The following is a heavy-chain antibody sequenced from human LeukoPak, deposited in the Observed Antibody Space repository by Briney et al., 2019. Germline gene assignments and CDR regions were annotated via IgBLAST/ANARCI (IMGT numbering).Heavy chain of an antibody. CDR3: ARTLHYYDSSGYQVRPHAFDI. J-gene: IGHJ3*02. Sequence: SQTLSLTCAVSGGSISSGGYSWSWIRQPPGKGLEWIGYIYHSGSTYYNPSLKSRVTISVDRSKNQFSLKLSSVTAAGTAVYYCARTLHYYDSSGYQVRPHAFDIWGQGTMVTVSS. D-gene: IGHD3-22*01. V-gene: IGHV4-30-2*01. CDR1: GGSISSGGYS. CDR2: IYHSGST.